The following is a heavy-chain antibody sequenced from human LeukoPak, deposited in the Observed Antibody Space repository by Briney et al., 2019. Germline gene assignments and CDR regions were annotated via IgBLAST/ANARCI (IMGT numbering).Heavy chain of an antibody. CDR3: ARGSGRTPFDY. D-gene: IGHD2-15*01. Sequence: ASVKVSCKASGGTFSSYAISWVRQAPGQGLEWMGRIIPILGIANYAQKFQGRVTITTDESTSTAYMELSSLRSEDTAVYYCARGSGRTPFDYWGQGTLVTVSS. CDR1: GGTFSSYA. V-gene: IGHV1-69*04. J-gene: IGHJ4*02. CDR2: IIPILGIA.